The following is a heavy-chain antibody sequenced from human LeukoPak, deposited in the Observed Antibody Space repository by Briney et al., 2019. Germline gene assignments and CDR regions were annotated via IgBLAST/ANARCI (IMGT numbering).Heavy chain of an antibody. CDR1: GGSISSNY. V-gene: IGHV4-59*08. Sequence: PSETLSLTCTVSGGSISSNYWSWIRQPPGKGLEWIGYIFYSGSTNYNPSLESRVTISVDTSKNQFSLKLNSVTAADTAVYYCARTGYYGSGSSYYYGMDVWGQGTTVTVSS. D-gene: IGHD3-10*01. CDR3: ARTGYYGSGSSYYYGMDV. CDR2: IFYSGST. J-gene: IGHJ6*02.